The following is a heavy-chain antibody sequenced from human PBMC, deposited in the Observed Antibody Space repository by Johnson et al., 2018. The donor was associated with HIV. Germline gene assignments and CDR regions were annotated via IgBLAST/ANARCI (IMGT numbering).Heavy chain of an antibody. J-gene: IGHJ3*02. CDR2: IASGGGHE. CDR3: ARDTPFDI. V-gene: IGHV3-30*03. Sequence: QVQLVESGGGVVQPGRSLRLSCVGSGFTFSSYGMHWVRQAPGKGLEWVAVIASGGGHEVYADSVRGRFTISRDNSKNTLYLQMNSLRPEDTAVYFCARDTPFDIWGQGTMVTVSS. CDR1: GFTFSSYG.